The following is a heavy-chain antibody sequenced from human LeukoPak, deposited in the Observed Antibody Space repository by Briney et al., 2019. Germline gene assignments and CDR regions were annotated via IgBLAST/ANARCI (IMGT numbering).Heavy chain of an antibody. CDR2: ISWNSGSI. CDR3: AKLSREIAAAGFFDY. CDR1: GFTFDDYA. D-gene: IGHD6-13*01. Sequence: PGRSLRLSCAASGFTFDDYAMHWVRQAPGKGLEWVSGISWNSGSIGYADSVKGRFTISRDNAKNSLYLQMNSLRAEDTALYYCAKLSREIAAAGFFDYWGQGTLVTVSS. V-gene: IGHV3-9*01. J-gene: IGHJ4*02.